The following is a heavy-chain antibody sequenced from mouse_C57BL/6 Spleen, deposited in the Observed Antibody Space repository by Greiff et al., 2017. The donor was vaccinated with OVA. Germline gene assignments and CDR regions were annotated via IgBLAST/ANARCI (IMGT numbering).Heavy chain of an antibody. Sequence: EVQLVESGGGLVKPGGSLKLSCAASGFTFSSYAMSWVRQTPEKRLAWVATISDGGSYTYYPDNVKGRFTISRDNAKNNLYLQMSHLKSEDTAMYYCARDRFITTVMDYWGQGTSVTVSS. CDR1: GFTFSSYA. V-gene: IGHV5-4*01. D-gene: IGHD1-1*01. CDR3: ARDRFITTVMDY. J-gene: IGHJ4*01. CDR2: ISDGGSYT.